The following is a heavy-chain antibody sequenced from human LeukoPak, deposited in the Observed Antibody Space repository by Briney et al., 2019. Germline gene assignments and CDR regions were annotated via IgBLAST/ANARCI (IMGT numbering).Heavy chain of an antibody. J-gene: IGHJ4*02. CDR2: INGSGSRT. V-gene: IGHV3-23*01. Sequence: GGSLRLSCIASGFTFSSSVMSWVRQAPGKGLEWVSDINGSGSRTYYADSVKGRFTISRDNSKSTLLLQMTSLRAEDTAVFYCAKGTTDYDASDPLDFWGQGTLVTVSS. CDR3: AKGTTDYDASDPLDF. CDR1: GFTFSSSV. D-gene: IGHD3-16*01.